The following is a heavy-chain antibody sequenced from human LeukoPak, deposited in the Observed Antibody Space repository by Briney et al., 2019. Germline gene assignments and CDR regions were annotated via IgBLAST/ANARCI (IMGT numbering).Heavy chain of an antibody. CDR1: GFTFSSYW. D-gene: IGHD5-12*01. Sequence: GGSLRLSCAASGFTFSSYWMSWVRQAPGKGLEWVANIKQDGSEKNYVDSVKGRFTISRDNAKNSLDLQMNSLRAEDTAVYYGARAGGYASSWAYWGQGTLVTVSS. J-gene: IGHJ4*02. CDR2: IKQDGSEK. CDR3: ARAGGYASSWAY. V-gene: IGHV3-7*01.